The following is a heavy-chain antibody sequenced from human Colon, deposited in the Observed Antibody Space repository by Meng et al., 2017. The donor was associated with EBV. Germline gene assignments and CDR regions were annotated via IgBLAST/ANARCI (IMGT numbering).Heavy chain of an antibody. CDR1: GFTFSTYP. D-gene: IGHD3-10*01. CDR2: TSPSGGSA. CDR3: AKRDLVQTVFNRYFDY. J-gene: IGHJ4*02. Sequence: EVQLVESGGGLVGPGXXXXLSCAASGFTFSTYPMSWVRQAPGKGLEWVSSTSPSGGSAYYIDSVKGRFTISRDNSKNTLYLQMNSLRAEDTAVYYCAKRDLVQTVFNRYFDYWGQGTRVTVSS. V-gene: IGHV3-23*04.